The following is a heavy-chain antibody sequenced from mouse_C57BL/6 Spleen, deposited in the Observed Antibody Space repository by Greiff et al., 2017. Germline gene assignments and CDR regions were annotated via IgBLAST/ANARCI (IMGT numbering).Heavy chain of an antibody. J-gene: IGHJ4*01. CDR3: AREVTGTWMDY. CDR1: GYTFTDYY. Sequence: EVQLQQSGPELVKPGASVKISCKASGYTFTDYYMNWVKQSHGKSLEWIGDINPNNGGTSYNQKFKGKATLTVDKSSSTAYMELRSLTSEDSAVYYCAREVTGTWMDYWGQGTSVTVSS. CDR2: INPNNGGT. V-gene: IGHV1-26*01. D-gene: IGHD4-1*01.